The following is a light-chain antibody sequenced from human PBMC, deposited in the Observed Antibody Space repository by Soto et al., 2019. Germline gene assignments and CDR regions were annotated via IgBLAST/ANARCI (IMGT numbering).Light chain of an antibody. CDR2: EVS. CDR3: SSYAGSNNLVV. J-gene: IGLJ1*01. V-gene: IGLV2-8*01. CDR1: SSDVGGYNY. Sequence: QSALTQPPSASGSPGQSVTISCTGTSSDVGGYNYVSWYQQHPGKAPKLMIYEVSKRPSGVPDRFSGSKSGNTASLTVSGLQAEDEADYDCSSYAGSNNLVVFGTGTKVTVL.